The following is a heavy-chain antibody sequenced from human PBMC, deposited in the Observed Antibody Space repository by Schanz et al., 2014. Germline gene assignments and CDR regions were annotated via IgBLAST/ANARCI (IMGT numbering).Heavy chain of an antibody. CDR3: ARDEGRDGYNLAFDV. CDR1: GFTFSDYY. D-gene: IGHD2-21*01. J-gene: IGHJ3*01. CDR2: IASGGSHT. V-gene: IGHV3-11*05. Sequence: QVQLVESGGGLVKPGGSLRLSCAASGFTFSDYYMSWVRQAPGKGLEWVSTIASGGSHTFYADSVTGRFTISGDNSKNTLFLQMNSLRVEDTAIYFCARDEGRDGYNLAFDVWGQGTLVTVSS.